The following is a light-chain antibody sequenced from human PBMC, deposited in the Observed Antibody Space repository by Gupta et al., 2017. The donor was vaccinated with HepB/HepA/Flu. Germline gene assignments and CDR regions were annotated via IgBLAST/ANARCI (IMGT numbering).Light chain of an antibody. CDR3: QQAKSFPRT. Sequence: DIQMTQSPSSLSASLGDSVTITCRASQDINRWLAWYQQRPGKAPDLLIYGAFYLQSGVSSRFSDSGSGTLFTLTINNLQPEDFATYYCQQAKSFPRTFGQGTKLE. CDR2: GAF. V-gene: IGKV1-12*01. J-gene: IGKJ2*01. CDR1: QDINRW.